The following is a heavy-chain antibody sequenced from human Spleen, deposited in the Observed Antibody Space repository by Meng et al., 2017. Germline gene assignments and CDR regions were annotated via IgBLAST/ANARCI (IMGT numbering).Heavy chain of an antibody. CDR1: GFTFSSYG. J-gene: IGHJ3*02. CDR2: ISGSSSFK. V-gene: IGHV3-23*01. D-gene: IGHD1-26*01. Sequence: GESLKISCAASGFTFSSYGMNWVRQAPGKGLEWVSAISGSSSFKYNADSVKGRVSISRDNSKNTVYLQMNSLRAEDTAVYYCAKDSSGSRAYDAFDIWGQGTMVTVSS. CDR3: AKDSSGSRAYDAFDI.